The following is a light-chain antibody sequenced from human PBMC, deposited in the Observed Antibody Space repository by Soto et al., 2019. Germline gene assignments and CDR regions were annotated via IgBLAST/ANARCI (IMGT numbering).Light chain of an antibody. CDR1: SSDVGGYNY. V-gene: IGLV2-14*01. CDR3: CSYTTSNTRQIV. J-gene: IGLJ1*01. Sequence: QSALTQPASVSGSRGQSITISCTGTSSDVGGYNYVSWYQQHPGKAPKFMIYDVSNRPSGVSNRFSGSKSGNTASLTISGLQAEDEDEYYCCSYTTSNTRQIVFGTGTKITVL. CDR2: DVS.